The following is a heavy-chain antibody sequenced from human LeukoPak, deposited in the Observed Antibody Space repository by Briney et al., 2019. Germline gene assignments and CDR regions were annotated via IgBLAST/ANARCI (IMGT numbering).Heavy chain of an antibody. Sequence: GSLSLSCAASGFPFISYGMHWVRQAPGKGLEWVAVISYDGSNKYYADSVKGRFTISRDNSKNTLYLQMNSLRAEDTAVYYCARGTGSYRYNFRYWGQGTLVTVSS. CDR1: GFPFISYG. CDR3: ARGTGSYRYNFRY. D-gene: IGHD3-16*02. V-gene: IGHV3-30*03. J-gene: IGHJ4*02. CDR2: ISYDGSNK.